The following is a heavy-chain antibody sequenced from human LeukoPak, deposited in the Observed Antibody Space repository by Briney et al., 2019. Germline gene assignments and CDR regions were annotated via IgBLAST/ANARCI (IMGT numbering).Heavy chain of an antibody. D-gene: IGHD3-10*01. Sequence: ASEQVSCKTSGYTFTSYYIHWLRQAPGQRFEWMGWSDPKSGATKYEHFQGRVTMTRDTSISTAYMELSRLTSDDTAVYYCARGNFYDNKGYSPELRYWGQGTLVTVSS. CDR3: ARGNFYDNKGYSPELRY. CDR2: SDPKSGAT. J-gene: IGHJ4*02. V-gene: IGHV1-2*02. CDR1: GYTFTSYY.